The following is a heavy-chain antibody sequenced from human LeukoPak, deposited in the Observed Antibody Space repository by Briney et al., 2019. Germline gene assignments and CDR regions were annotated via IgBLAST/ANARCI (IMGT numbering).Heavy chain of an antibody. CDR3: VKDSGTNYDSRGFLPHFDY. CDR2: MSNSGENT. J-gene: IGHJ4*02. Sequence: RSGGSLRLSCAASGFTFSSYSMQWVRQTPGKGLEWVGIMSNSGENTFYGEAVKGRFTISRDNSQNTLYLQMNSLRPEDTALYYCVKDSGTNYDSRGFLPHFDYWGQGTLVTVSS. V-gene: IGHV3-30*18. CDR1: GFTFSSYS. D-gene: IGHD3-22*01.